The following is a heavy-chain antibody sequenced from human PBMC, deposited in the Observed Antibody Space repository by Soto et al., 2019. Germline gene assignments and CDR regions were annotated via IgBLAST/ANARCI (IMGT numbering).Heavy chain of an antibody. CDR3: AVVDSTGNWFDP. D-gene: IGHD6-25*01. Sequence: SETLSLTCTVSGGSISSSDFYWGWLRQTPGKGLEFIGSMYCSGTTYYNPSLKSRVTISVDTSKNQFTLKLISVTAADTAVYYCAVVDSTGNWFDPWGEGALVTVSS. V-gene: IGHV4-39*01. J-gene: IGHJ5*02. CDR1: GGSISSSDFY. CDR2: MYCSGTT.